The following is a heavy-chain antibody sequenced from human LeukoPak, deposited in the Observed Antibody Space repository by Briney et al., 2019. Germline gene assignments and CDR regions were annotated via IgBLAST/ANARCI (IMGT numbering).Heavy chain of an antibody. CDR1: GFTFSSYA. V-gene: IGHV3-23*01. D-gene: IGHD6-13*01. CDR2: ISGNSVST. Sequence: PGGSLRLSCAASGFTFSSYAMSWVRQAPGKGLEWVSGISGNSVSTYYADSVKGRFTISRDNSKNTLYLQMNSLRAEDTAIYYCAKPARVGAVDYWGQGTLVTVSS. J-gene: IGHJ4*02. CDR3: AKPARVGAVDY.